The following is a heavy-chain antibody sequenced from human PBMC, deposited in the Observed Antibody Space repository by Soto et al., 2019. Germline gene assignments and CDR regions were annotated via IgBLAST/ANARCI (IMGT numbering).Heavy chain of an antibody. Sequence: GGSLRLSCAASGFTFSNAWMNWVRQAPGKGLEWVGRIKSKTDGGTTDYAAPVKGRFTISRDDSKNTLYLQMNSLKTEDTAVYYCTFRWALRQWTCWYFDLWGRGALVTVS. CDR3: TFRWALRQWTCWYFDL. V-gene: IGHV3-15*07. CDR2: IKSKTDGGTT. J-gene: IGHJ2*01. CDR1: GFTFSNAW. D-gene: IGHD3-16*01.